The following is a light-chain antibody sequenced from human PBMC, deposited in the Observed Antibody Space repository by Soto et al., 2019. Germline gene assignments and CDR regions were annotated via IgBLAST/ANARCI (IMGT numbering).Light chain of an antibody. CDR3: SAFTGTTYV. CDR1: SSDVGGNKY. J-gene: IGLJ1*01. Sequence: QSVLTQPASVSGSPGQSITISCTGTSSDVGGNKYVSWYQHYPGKAPKLMICDVSNRPSGVSNRFSGSKSGNTASLTISGLQAEDEADYYCSAFTGTTYVFGTWTNVTV. CDR2: DVS. V-gene: IGLV2-14*03.